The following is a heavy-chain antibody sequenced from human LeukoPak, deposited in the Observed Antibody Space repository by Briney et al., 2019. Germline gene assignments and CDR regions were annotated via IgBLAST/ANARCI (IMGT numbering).Heavy chain of an antibody. CDR3: ATVRSYYDSSAYDY. J-gene: IGHJ4*02. CDR2: ISAYNGNT. CDR1: GYTFTSYG. Sequence: ASVKVSCKASGYTFTSYGISWVRQAPGQGLEWMGWISAYNGNTNYAQKLQGRVTMTTDTSTSTAYMELRSLRSDDTAVYYCATVRSYYDSSAYDYWGQGTLVTVSS. V-gene: IGHV1-18*01. D-gene: IGHD3-22*01.